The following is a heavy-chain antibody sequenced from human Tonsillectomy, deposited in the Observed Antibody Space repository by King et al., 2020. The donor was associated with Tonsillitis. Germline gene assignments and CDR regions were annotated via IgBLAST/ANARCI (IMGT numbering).Heavy chain of an antibody. J-gene: IGHJ4*02. CDR2: IYPGDSET. D-gene: IGHD6-19*01. Sequence: QLVQSGAEVKKPGESLKISCKVSGYSFTSNWIGWVRQMPGKGLEWMGIIYPGDSETKYNPSFQGQVTFSADKSISTAYLQWSSLKASDTAMYYCARPRIAVAGPYSFDYWGQGTLVTVSS. V-gene: IGHV5-51*01. CDR3: ARPRIAVAGPYSFDY. CDR1: GYSFTSNW.